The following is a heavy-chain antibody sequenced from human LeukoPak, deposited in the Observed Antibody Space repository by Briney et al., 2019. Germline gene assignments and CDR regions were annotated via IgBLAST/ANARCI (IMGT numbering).Heavy chain of an antibody. Sequence: PGGSLRLSCVASGLNFDDSAMHWVRQAPGKGLEWVSLISADGGSTFSADSVEGRFSISRDNSKNSLYLQMNSLRSVDTAMYYCAKESGKFDYWGQGTLVAVSS. CDR2: ISADGGST. J-gene: IGHJ4*02. CDR3: AKESGKFDY. V-gene: IGHV3-43*02. CDR1: GLNFDDSA.